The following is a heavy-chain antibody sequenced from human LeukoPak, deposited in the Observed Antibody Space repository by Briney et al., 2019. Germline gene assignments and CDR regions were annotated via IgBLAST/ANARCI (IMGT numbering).Heavy chain of an antibody. J-gene: IGHJ3*02. V-gene: IGHV4-39*07. CDR2: IYYTGNT. CDR3: TKSDGYDLIRI. CDR1: GDSITGYY. D-gene: IGHD3/OR15-3a*01. Sequence: PSETLSLTCSVSGDSITGYYWGWIRQPPGKGLEWIGNIYYTGNTYYNSSLKSRVTISLDTSKNQFSLKVISVTAADTAAYYCTKSDGYDLIRICGRGTMVTVSS.